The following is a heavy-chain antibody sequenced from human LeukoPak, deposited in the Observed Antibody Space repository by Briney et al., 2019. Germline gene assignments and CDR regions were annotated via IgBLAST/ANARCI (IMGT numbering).Heavy chain of an antibody. CDR3: ARDKETDILTGYSSWFDP. J-gene: IGHJ5*02. V-gene: IGHV1-69*05. CDR2: LIPIFGTA. CDR1: GGTFSSYA. D-gene: IGHD3-9*01. Sequence: SVKVSCKASGGTFSSYAISWVRQAPGQGLEWMGGLIPIFGTANYAQKFQGRVTITTDESTSTAYMELSSLRSEDTAVYYCARDKETDILTGYSSWFDPWGQGTLVTVSS.